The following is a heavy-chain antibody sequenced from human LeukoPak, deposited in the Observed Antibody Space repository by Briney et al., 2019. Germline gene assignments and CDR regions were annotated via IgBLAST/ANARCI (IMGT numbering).Heavy chain of an antibody. CDR2: ISSSSSYI. CDR1: GFTFSSYS. Sequence: GGSLRLSCAASGFTFSSYSMNWVRQAPGKGLEWVSSISSSSSYIYYADSVKGRFTISRDNAKNSLYLQMNSLRAEVTAVYYCARSAGSSPPMFYPWGQGTLVTVSS. V-gene: IGHV3-21*01. D-gene: IGHD3-10*01. CDR3: ARSAGSSPPMFYP. J-gene: IGHJ5*02.